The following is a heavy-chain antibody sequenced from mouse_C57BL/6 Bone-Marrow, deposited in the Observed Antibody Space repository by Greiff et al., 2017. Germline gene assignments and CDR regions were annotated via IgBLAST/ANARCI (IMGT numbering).Heavy chain of an antibody. V-gene: IGHV2-6-1*01. D-gene: IGHD1-1*01. J-gene: IGHJ4*01. CDR2: IWSDGST. CDR1: GFSLTSSG. Sequence: VQLQESGPGLVAPSQSLSITCTVSGFSLTSSGVHWVRQPPGKGLAWLVVIWSDGSTTYNSALKSRLSISKDNSKSQVFLKMNSLQTDDTAMYYCARHKFTTVVARSYAMDYWGQGTSVTVSS. CDR3: ARHKFTTVVARSYAMDY.